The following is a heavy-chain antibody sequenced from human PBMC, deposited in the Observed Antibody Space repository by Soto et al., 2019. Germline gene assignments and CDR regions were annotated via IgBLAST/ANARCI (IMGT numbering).Heavy chain of an antibody. CDR2: TYYRSKWYN. D-gene: IGHD1-1*01. J-gene: IGHJ5*02. V-gene: IGHV6-1*01. Sequence: SQTLSLTCAISGDSVSSNSATWNWIRQSPSRGLGWLGRTYYRSKWYNDYAISVKSRITINPDTSKNQFSLQLNSVVPEDTAVYYCGRAHLGSDRYILEPFDPWGQGTLVTVSS. CDR3: GRAHLGSDRYILEPFDP. CDR1: GDSVSSNSAT.